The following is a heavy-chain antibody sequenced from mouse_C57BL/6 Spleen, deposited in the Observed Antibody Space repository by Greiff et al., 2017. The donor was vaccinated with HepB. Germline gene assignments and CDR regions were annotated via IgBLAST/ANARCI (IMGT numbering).Heavy chain of an antibody. J-gene: IGHJ2*01. CDR3: ARWNGYYFDY. V-gene: IGHV1-53*01. D-gene: IGHD2-2*01. CDR1: GYTFTSYW. CDR2: INPSNGGT. Sequence: QVQLQQPGTELVKPGASVKLSCKASGYTFTSYWMHWVKQRPGQGLEWIGNINPSNGGTNYHEKFKSKATLTVDNSSSTASLQLSSLTSADSAVFYSARWNGYYFDYWGQGTTLTVSS.